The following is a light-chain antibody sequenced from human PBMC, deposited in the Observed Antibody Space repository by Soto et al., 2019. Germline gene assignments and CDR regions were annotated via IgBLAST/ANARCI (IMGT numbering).Light chain of an antibody. CDR1: QAISTY. CDR2: TAS. CDR3: QHRHSYPIT. V-gene: IGKV1-9*01. Sequence: DIPLTQSPSFLSASVGDRVTITCRASQAISTYLAWYQQKPGKAPKLLIHTASTLQSGVPSRFSGSGSGTEFTLTISSLQPEDFASYYCQHRHSYPITFGQGTRLEI. J-gene: IGKJ5*01.